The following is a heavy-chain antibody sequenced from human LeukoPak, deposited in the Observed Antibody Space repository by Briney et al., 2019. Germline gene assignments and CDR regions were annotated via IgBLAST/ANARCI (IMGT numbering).Heavy chain of an antibody. CDR3: ARFIYGSGSP. D-gene: IGHD3-10*01. Sequence: SQTLSLTCTVSGGSISSGGYYWGWIRQHPGKGLEWIGYIYYSGSTYYNPSLKSRVTISVDTSKNQFSLKLSSVTAADTAVYYCARFIYGSGSPWGQGTLVTVSS. J-gene: IGHJ5*02. V-gene: IGHV4-31*03. CDR2: IYYSGST. CDR1: GGSISSGGYY.